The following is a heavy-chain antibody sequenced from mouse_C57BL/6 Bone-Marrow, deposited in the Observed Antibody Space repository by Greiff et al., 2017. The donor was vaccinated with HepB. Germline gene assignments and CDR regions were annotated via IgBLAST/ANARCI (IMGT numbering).Heavy chain of an antibody. CDR1: GFSFNTYA. D-gene: IGHD1-1*01. CDR3: VRDPYYYGSSYYWFAY. Sequence: EVQLVESGGGLVQPKGSLKLSCAASGFSFNTYAMNWVRQAPGKGLEWVARIRSKSNNYATYYADSVKDRFTISRDDSESMLYLQMNNLKTEDTAMYYCVRDPYYYGSSYYWFAYWGQGTLVTVSA. J-gene: IGHJ3*01. CDR2: IRSKSNNYAT. V-gene: IGHV10-1*01.